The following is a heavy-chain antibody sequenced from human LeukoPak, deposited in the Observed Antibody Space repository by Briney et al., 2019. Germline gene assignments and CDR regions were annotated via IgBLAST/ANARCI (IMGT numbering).Heavy chain of an antibody. D-gene: IGHD6-13*01. J-gene: IGHJ4*02. Sequence: PSQTLSLTCIVSGASVSSGDYYWTWIRQHPGEGLEWIGYISHSGSTSYNPSLESRVSISADTSKNQFSLRLSAVTAADTAVYYCARTIAAAGTFVVGYWGQGTLVTVSS. CDR1: GASVSSGDYY. CDR3: ARTIAAAGTFVVGY. CDR2: ISHSGST. V-gene: IGHV4-31*03.